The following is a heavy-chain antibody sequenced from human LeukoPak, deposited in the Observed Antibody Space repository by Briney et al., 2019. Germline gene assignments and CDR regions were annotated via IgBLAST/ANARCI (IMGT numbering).Heavy chain of an antibody. Sequence: PSETLSLTCTVSGGSLAGYYWSWIRQPPGKGLEWIGYIFYGGSTNYNPSLKSRVTISVDTSKNQFSLKLTSVSAADTAVYFCARDGPGYSSGWYSFDYWGQGTLVTVSS. CDR1: GGSLAGYY. CDR3: ARDGPGYSSGWYSFDY. CDR2: IFYGGST. D-gene: IGHD6-19*01. V-gene: IGHV4-59*01. J-gene: IGHJ4*02.